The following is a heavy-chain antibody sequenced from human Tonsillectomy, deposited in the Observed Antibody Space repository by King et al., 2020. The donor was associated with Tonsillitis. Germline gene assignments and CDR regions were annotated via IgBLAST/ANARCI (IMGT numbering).Heavy chain of an antibody. D-gene: IGHD3-3*01. CDR1: GGSFSGYY. CDR2: INHSGGT. CDR3: ARGGGTIFGVIVADSYYYYMDV. V-gene: IGHV4-34*01. Sequence: VQLQQWGARLLKPSETLSLTCTVFGGSFSGYYWTWIRQPPGKGLEWIGEINHSGGTNYNPSLKSRVTISVATSRNQFSLTLNSVTAADTAVYYCARGGGTIFGVIVADSYYYYMDVWAKGTTVTVSS. J-gene: IGHJ6*03.